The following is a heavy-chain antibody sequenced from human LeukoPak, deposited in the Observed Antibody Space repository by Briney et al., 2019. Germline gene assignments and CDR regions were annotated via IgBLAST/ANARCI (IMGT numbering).Heavy chain of an antibody. Sequence: ASVKVSCKASGYTFTGYYMHWVRQAPGQGLEWMGRINPNSGGTNYAQKFQGRVTMTRDTSISTAYMELSRLRSDDTAVYYCATSSSSWYPIDPWGQGTPVTVSS. CDR3: ATSSSSWYPIDP. V-gene: IGHV1-2*06. J-gene: IGHJ5*02. CDR1: GYTFTGYY. CDR2: INPNSGGT. D-gene: IGHD6-13*01.